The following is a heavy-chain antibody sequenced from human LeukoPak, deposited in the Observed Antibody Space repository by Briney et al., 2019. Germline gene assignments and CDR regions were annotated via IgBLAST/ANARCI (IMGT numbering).Heavy chain of an antibody. V-gene: IGHV4-39*07. Sequence: PSQTLSLTCTVSGGSISTSNYYWGWIRQPPGKGLEWIGNIFYSGSTYYSPSLKSRVTISLDTSRNQFSLKLNSVTAADTAVYYCASLYDSSGYLDYWGQGTLVTVSS. J-gene: IGHJ4*02. D-gene: IGHD3-22*01. CDR3: ASLYDSSGYLDY. CDR2: IFYSGST. CDR1: GGSISTSNYY.